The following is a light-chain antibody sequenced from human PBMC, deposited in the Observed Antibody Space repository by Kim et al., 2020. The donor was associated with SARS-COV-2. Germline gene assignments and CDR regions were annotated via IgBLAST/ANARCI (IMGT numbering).Light chain of an antibody. CDR2: KAS. CDR3: QQYNSAPWT. Sequence: DIQMTQSPSTLSASVGDRVTITCRASQSISSWLAWYQQKPGKAPKLLIYKASSLESGVPSRFSGGGSGTEFTLTISSLQPDDFATYHCQQYNSAPWTFGRGTKVEIK. J-gene: IGKJ1*01. V-gene: IGKV1-5*03. CDR1: QSISSW.